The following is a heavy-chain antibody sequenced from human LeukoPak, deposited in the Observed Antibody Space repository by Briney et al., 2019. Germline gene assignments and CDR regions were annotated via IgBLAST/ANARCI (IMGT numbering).Heavy chain of an antibody. CDR1: GFTFSSSW. V-gene: IGHV3-74*01. CDR3: ARLAVAGTIPFDY. J-gene: IGHJ4*02. Sequence: GGSLRLSCAASGFTFSSSWIHWVRQAPGKGLVWVSRINKDGSVTDYAESVKGRFSISRDNAKNSLYLQMNSLRAEDTAVYYCARLAVAGTIPFDYWGQGTLVTVSS. D-gene: IGHD6-19*01. CDR2: INKDGSVT.